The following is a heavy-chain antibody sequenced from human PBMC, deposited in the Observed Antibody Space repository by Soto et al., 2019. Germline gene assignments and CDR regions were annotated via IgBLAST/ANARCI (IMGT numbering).Heavy chain of an antibody. J-gene: IGHJ5*02. CDR2: VFYSGST. V-gene: IGHV4-59*08. CDR3: AMTVTTLYNWFDP. Sequence: SWIMKNTGKGLEWIGHVFYSGSTKYNPSLKSRVTTSVDTSKNLFSLRLNSVTAADTAVYYSAMTVTTLYNWFDPWGQGSPVTLSS. D-gene: IGHD1-7*01.